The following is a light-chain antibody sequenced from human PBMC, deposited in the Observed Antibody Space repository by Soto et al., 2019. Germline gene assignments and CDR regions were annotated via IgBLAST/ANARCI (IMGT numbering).Light chain of an antibody. CDR1: QTIIRY. CDR3: QQSYSTLFT. J-gene: IGKJ3*01. V-gene: IGKV1-39*01. Sequence: DIQMTQSPSSLSASVGDRVTITCRASQTIIRYLNWYQQKPGRAPNLLIYAASSLQSGVPSRFSGSGSGTEFTLTISSLQPEDFAPYYCQQSYSTLFTFGPGTKVEIK. CDR2: AAS.